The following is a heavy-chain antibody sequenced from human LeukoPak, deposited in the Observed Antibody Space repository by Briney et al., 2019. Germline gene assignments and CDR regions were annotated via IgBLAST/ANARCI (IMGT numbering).Heavy chain of an antibody. V-gene: IGHV4-30-4*01. J-gene: IGHJ2*01. Sequence: SQTLSLTCTVSGGSISSGDYYWSWIRQPPGKGLEWIGYIYYSGSTYYNPSLKSRVTISVDTSKNQFSLKLSSVTAADTAVYYCAQMTTVTTGHWYFDLWDRGTLVTVSS. CDR2: IYYSGST. CDR1: GGSISSGDYY. D-gene: IGHD4-17*01. CDR3: AQMTTVTTGHWYFDL.